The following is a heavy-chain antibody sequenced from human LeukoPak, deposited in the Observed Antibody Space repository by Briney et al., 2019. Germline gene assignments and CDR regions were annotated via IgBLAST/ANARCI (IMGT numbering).Heavy chain of an antibody. D-gene: IGHD6-19*01. CDR2: ISGSGGST. CDR1: GFTFSSYA. CDR3: ARGGGGWSPLALDY. V-gene: IGHV3-23*01. Sequence: GGSLRLSCAASGFTFSSYAMSWVRQAPGKGLEWVSAISGSGGSTYYADSVKGRFTISRDNSKNTLYLQMNSLRAEDTAVYYCARGGGGWSPLALDYWGQGTLVTVSS. J-gene: IGHJ4*02.